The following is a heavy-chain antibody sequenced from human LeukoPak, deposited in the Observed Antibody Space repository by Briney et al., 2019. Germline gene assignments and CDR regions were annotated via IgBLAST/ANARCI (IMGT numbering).Heavy chain of an antibody. CDR1: RYTFTNYW. Sequence: KNGESLKISCKASRYTFTNYWIGWVRQMPGKGLEWMGIIYPGDSDARYSPSFHGQVTISVDKSISTAYLQWRSLKASDTAMYYCARLGGWYRTPTDYWGQGTLVTVSS. CDR3: ARLGGWYRTPTDY. V-gene: IGHV5-51*01. J-gene: IGHJ4*02. D-gene: IGHD6-19*01. CDR2: IYPGDSDA.